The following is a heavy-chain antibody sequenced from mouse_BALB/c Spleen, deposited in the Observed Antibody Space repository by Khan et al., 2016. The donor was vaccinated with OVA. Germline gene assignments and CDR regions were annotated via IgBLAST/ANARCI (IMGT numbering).Heavy chain of an antibody. CDR1: GFTFSSFG. CDR2: ISSGRSTI. CDR3: ARRKIFDGYYGGAMDY. Sequence: EVELVESGGGLVQPGGSRKLSCAASGFTFSSFGMHWVRQAPEKGLEWVAYISSGRSTIYYADTVKGRFTISRDNPKNNLFLQLTSLRSEDTAMYYCARRKIFDGYYGGAMDYWGQGTSVTVSS. J-gene: IGHJ4*01. V-gene: IGHV5-17*02. D-gene: IGHD2-3*01.